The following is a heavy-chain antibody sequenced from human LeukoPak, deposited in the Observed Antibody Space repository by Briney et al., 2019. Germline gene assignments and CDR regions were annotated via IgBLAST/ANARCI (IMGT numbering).Heavy chain of an antibody. CDR1: GGSFSGYY. D-gene: IGHD6-13*01. CDR3: ARRGWSSSWYTPTYYFDY. CDR2: INHSGST. J-gene: IGHJ4*02. V-gene: IGHV4-34*01. Sequence: SETLSLTCAVYGGSFSGYYWSWIHQPPGKGLEWIGEINHSGSTNYNPSLKSRVTISVDTSKNQFSLKLSSVTAADAAVYYCARRGWSSSWYTPTYYFDYWGQGTLVTVSS.